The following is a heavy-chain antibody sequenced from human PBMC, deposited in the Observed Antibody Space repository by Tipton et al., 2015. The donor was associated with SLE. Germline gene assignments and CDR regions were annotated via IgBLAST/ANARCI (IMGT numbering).Heavy chain of an antibody. J-gene: IGHJ4*02. Sequence: TLSLTCTVSGGSISRGGYIWSWIRQPPGKGLEWIGYIYHSGSTHFNPSLKSRVTISMDKSKNQFSLNLTYMTAADTAVYYCARSITGTTAFFDSWGQGTLVTVSS. D-gene: IGHD1-7*01. CDR3: ARSITGTTAFFDS. CDR1: GGSISRGGYI. V-gene: IGHV4-30-2*01. CDR2: IYHSGST.